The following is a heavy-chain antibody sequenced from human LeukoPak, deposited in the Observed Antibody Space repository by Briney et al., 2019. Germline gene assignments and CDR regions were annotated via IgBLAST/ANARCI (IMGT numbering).Heavy chain of an antibody. D-gene: IGHD4-17*01. V-gene: IGHV3-23*01. J-gene: IGHJ4*02. Sequence: PGGSLRLSCAASGFTFKSYAMIWVRQAPGKGLESVSSISTAGDRTYYTDSVKGRFAISRDNSKNTLYLQMNSLRAEDTAVYYCAKDPRVDYGPIGYYFDYWGQGTLVTVSS. CDR1: GFTFKSYA. CDR3: AKDPRVDYGPIGYYFDY. CDR2: ISTAGDRT.